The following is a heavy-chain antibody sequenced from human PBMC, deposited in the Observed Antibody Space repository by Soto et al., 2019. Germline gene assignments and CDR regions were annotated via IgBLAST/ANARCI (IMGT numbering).Heavy chain of an antibody. CDR3: ARIPVDTSMIYWLDP. CDR1: GGSVSSGDYY. CDR2: IYYSGNT. D-gene: IGHD5-18*01. J-gene: IGHJ5*02. V-gene: IGHV4-61*08. Sequence: SATLSLTCTVSGGSVSSGDYYWSWIRQPPGKGLEWIGYIYYSGNTNHNPSLKSRVIISVDTSKNLFSLKLTSVTAADTAVYYCARIPVDTSMIYWLDPWGQGTLVTVSS.